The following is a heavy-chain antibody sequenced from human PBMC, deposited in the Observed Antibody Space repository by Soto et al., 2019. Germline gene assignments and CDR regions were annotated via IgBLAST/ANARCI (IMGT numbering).Heavy chain of an antibody. CDR1: GYTLTELS. CDR2: FDPEDGET. D-gene: IGHD5-12*01. V-gene: IGHV1-24*01. Sequence: GASVKVSCKVSGYTLTELSMHWVRQAPGKGLEWMGGFDPEDGETIYAQKFQGRVTMTEDTSTDTAYMELSSLRSGDTAVYYCATGGRHPAMIYSGYHALPSWGQGTLVTVSS. CDR3: ATGGRHPAMIYSGYHALPS. J-gene: IGHJ4*02.